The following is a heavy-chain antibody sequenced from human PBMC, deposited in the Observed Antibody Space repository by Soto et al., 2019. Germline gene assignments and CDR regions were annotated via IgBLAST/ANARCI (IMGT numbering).Heavy chain of an antibody. CDR2: IYYRGNA. D-gene: IGHD3-9*01. CDR3: ARLEGLATISYYFDF. CDR1: DDSINSDKYY. V-gene: IGHV4-39*01. J-gene: IGHJ4*02. Sequence: SSETLSLTCSVSDDSINSDKYYWGWIRQPPGKCLEWIGSIYYRGNAYYNPSLQTRVTISLDKSKSQFSLKLNSVTAADSAVYFCARLEGLATISYYFDFWGPGALVTVSS.